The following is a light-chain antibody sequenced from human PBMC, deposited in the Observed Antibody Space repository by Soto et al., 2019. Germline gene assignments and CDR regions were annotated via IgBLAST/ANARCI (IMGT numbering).Light chain of an antibody. CDR3: VLYMGSGIWV. V-gene: IGLV8-61*01. CDR2: NTN. CDR1: SGSVSTSNN. J-gene: IGLJ3*02. Sequence: QTVVTQEPSFSVSPGGTVTLTCGLSSGSVSTSNNPSWYQQTPGQAPRTLVYNTNTRSSGVPDRFSGSILGNKAALTITGAQADDECYYYCVLYMGSGIWVFGGGTKLTVL.